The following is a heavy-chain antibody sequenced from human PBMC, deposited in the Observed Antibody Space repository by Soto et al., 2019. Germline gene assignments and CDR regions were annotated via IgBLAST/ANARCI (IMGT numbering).Heavy chain of an antibody. CDR2: IYYSGST. D-gene: IGHD3-10*01. CDR1: GGSISSYY. CDR3: ARGGVRGAILNWFDP. J-gene: IGHJ5*02. Sequence: SETLSLTCTVSGGSISSYYWSWIRQPPGKGLEWIGYIYYSGSTNYNPSLKSRVTISVDTSKNQFSLKLSSVTAADTAVYYCARGGVRGAILNWFDPWGQGTLVTVSS. V-gene: IGHV4-59*01.